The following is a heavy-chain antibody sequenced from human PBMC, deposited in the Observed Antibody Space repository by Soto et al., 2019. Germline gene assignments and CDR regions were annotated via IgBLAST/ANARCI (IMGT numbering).Heavy chain of an antibody. Sequence: SETLSLTCAVYGGSFSGYYWSWIRQPPGKGLEWIGEINHSGSTNYNPSLKSRVTISVDTSKNQFSLKLSSVTAADTAVYYCARGRKVDIVATIYYYYYYMDVWGKGTTVTVSS. CDR2: INHSGST. V-gene: IGHV4-34*01. J-gene: IGHJ6*03. D-gene: IGHD5-12*01. CDR3: ARGRKVDIVATIYYYYYYMDV. CDR1: GGSFSGYY.